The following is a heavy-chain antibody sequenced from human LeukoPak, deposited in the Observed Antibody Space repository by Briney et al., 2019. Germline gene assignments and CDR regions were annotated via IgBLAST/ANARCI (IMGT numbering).Heavy chain of an antibody. Sequence: ASVKVSCKASGYTFTGYYMHWVRQAPGQGLEWMGWINPNSGGTNYAQKFQGRVTMTRDTSISTAYMELSRLRSDDTAVYYCARDLTMVRGAIIRAFDYWGQGTLVTVSS. J-gene: IGHJ4*02. D-gene: IGHD3-10*01. CDR2: INPNSGGT. CDR3: ARDLTMVRGAIIRAFDY. V-gene: IGHV1-2*02. CDR1: GYTFTGYY.